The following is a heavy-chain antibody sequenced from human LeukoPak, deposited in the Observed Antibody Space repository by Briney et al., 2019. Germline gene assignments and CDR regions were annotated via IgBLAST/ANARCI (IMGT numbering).Heavy chain of an antibody. CDR3: AKSNGYGLVDI. V-gene: IGHV4-4*02. J-gene: IGHJ3*02. CDR2: IYHSGNT. Sequence: SETLSLTCAVSGGSISSNDWWSWVRQPPGKGLEWIGEIYHSGNTNYNPSLKSRVTISVDKSKNQFSLKLSSVTAADTAVYYCAKSNGYGLVDIWGQGTMVTVSS. D-gene: IGHD3-10*01. CDR1: GGSISSNDW.